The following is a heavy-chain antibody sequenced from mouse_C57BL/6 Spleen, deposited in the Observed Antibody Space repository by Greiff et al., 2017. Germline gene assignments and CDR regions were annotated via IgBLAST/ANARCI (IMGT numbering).Heavy chain of an antibody. V-gene: IGHV5-17*01. D-gene: IGHD1-1*01. Sequence: EVKLVESGGGLVKPGGSLKLSCAASGFTFSDYGMHWVRQAPEKGLEWVAYISRGSSTIYYADTVKGRFTITRDNAKNTLFLQMTSLRSEDTALYYCARNYYGSSSWFAYWGQGTLVTVSA. J-gene: IGHJ3*01. CDR2: ISRGSSTI. CDR3: ARNYYGSSSWFAY. CDR1: GFTFSDYG.